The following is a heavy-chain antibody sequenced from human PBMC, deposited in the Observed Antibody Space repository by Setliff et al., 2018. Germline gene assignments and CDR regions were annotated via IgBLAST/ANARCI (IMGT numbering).Heavy chain of an antibody. CDR2: INQDGRGK. V-gene: IGHV3-7*01. J-gene: IGHJ4*02. CDR1: GFTFSSYW. CDR3: SRALNY. Sequence: PGGSLSLSCTASGFTFSSYWMDWVRQAPGKGLEWVANINQDGRGKYYVDSVKGRFTISRDNAKNSLFLQMDSLRAEDTAVYYCSRALNYWGQGTLVTVSS.